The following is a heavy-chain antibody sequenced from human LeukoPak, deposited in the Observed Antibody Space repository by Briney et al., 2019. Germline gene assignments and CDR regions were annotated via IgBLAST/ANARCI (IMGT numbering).Heavy chain of an antibody. V-gene: IGHV4-34*01. Sequence: PSETLSLTCTVSGGSISSYYWSWIRQPPGKGLEWIGEINHSGSTNYNPSLKSRVTISVDTSKNQFSLKLSSVTAADTAVYYCARDYYSNYPRFDYWGQGTLVTVSS. J-gene: IGHJ4*02. CDR2: INHSGST. D-gene: IGHD4-11*01. CDR1: GGSISSYY. CDR3: ARDYYSNYPRFDY.